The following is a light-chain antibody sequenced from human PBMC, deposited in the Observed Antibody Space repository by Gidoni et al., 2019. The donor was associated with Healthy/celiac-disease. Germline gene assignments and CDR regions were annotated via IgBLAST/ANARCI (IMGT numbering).Light chain of an antibody. J-gene: IGKJ1*01. CDR3: QQYGSSPVT. V-gene: IGKV3-20*01. CDR2: GAS. CDR1: QSVSSSY. Sequence: EIVLTQSPGTLSLSPGERATLSCRASQSVSSSYLAWYQQKPGQAPMLLIYGASSRATGIPDRFSGSGSGTDFTLTISRLDPGDFAVYYCQQYGSSPVTFGQGTKVEIK.